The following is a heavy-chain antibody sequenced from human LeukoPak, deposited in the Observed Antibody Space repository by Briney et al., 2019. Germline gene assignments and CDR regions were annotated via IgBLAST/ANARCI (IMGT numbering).Heavy chain of an antibody. CDR2: ISSTGDST. CDR3: AKGHQVTFFDY. V-gene: IGHV3-23*01. CDR1: GFTFSSYA. J-gene: IGHJ4*02. Sequence: PGRSLRLSCAASGFTFSSYAMSWVRQTPGKGLEWVSTISSTGDSTYHADSVKGRFTISRENSKNTLYLQMNSLRAEDTAVYYCAKGHQVTFFDYWGQGTLVTVSS. D-gene: IGHD5-18*01.